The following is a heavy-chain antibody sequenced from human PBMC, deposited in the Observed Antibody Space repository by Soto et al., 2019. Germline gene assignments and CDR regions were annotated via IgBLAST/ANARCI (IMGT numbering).Heavy chain of an antibody. J-gene: IGHJ4*02. D-gene: IGHD2-15*01. Sequence: QVQLQESGPGLVKPSETLSLNCTVSGDSINNYYWNWIRQPPGKGLEWIGYISYIGSTNYNPSLESRVTISVDTSKNQFSLRLSSVTAADTAVYFCARGYCSGVICYLYYFDYWGKGTLVTVSS. V-gene: IGHV4-59*01. CDR2: ISYIGST. CDR3: ARGYCSGVICYLYYFDY. CDR1: GDSINNYY.